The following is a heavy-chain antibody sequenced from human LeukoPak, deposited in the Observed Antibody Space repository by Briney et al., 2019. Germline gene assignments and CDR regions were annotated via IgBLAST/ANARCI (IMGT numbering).Heavy chain of an antibody. CDR3: ARVLRDKVPAAIDAFDI. J-gene: IGHJ3*02. CDR1: GFTFGSYS. V-gene: IGHV3-NL1*01. CDR2: ISNNGDRT. Sequence: GGTLRLSCAASGFTFGSYSMDWVRQAPGRGLEWVSVISNNGDRTYYADTVKGRFTISRDNSKNTLYLQMNSLRAEDTAVYYCARVLRDKVPAAIDAFDIWGQGTMVTVSS. D-gene: IGHD2-2*02.